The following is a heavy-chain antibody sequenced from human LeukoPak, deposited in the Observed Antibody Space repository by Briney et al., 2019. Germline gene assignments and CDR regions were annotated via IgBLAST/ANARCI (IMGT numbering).Heavy chain of an antibody. CDR2: INPNSGAT. V-gene: IGHV1-2*02. D-gene: IGHD6-13*01. CDR3: ARAHLIAAAGYNWFDP. CDR1: GYTFTSYG. Sequence: GASVKVSCKASGYTFTSYGISWVRQAPGQGLEGMGWINPNSGATNYAQKFQGRVTMTRDTSISTAYMELSRLRSDDTAVYYCARAHLIAAAGYNWFDPWGQGTLVTVSS. J-gene: IGHJ5*02.